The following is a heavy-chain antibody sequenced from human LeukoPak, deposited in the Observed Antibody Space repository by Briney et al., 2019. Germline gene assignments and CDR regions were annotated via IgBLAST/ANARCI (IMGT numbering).Heavy chain of an antibody. CDR2: IYHSGST. J-gene: IGHJ4*02. D-gene: IGHD3-22*01. V-gene: IGHV4-38-2*02. Sequence: PSETLSLTCAVSGYSISSGYYWGCIRPPPGKRLEWVGSIYHSGSTYYNPSLKSRVTISVDTSKNQFSLQLSSVTAADTAVYYGARDYYDSSGYGDYWGQGTLVTVSS. CDR3: ARDYYDSSGYGDY. CDR1: GYSISSGYY.